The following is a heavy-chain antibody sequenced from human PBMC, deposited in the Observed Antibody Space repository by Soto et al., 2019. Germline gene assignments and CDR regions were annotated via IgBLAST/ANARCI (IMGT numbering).Heavy chain of an antibody. CDR1: GFTFSSYG. CDR2: IWYDGSKK. J-gene: IGHJ4*02. V-gene: IGHV3-33*01. Sequence: QVQLVESGVGVVQPGRSLRLSCAASGFTFSSYGMHWVRQAPGKGLEWVAVIWYDGSKKYYADSVKGRFTISRDNSKNTLYLQMNSLRAEDTAVYYCARGGLTDYFDYWGQGTLVTVSS. D-gene: IGHD2-21*02. CDR3: ARGGLTDYFDY.